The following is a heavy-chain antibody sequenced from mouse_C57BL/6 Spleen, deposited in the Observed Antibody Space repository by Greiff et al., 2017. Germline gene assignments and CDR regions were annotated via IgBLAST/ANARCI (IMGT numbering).Heavy chain of an antibody. CDR2: INPGSGGT. D-gene: IGHD1-1*01. J-gene: IGHJ2*01. V-gene: IGHV1-54*01. CDR1: GYAFTNYL. Sequence: VQLQQSGAELVRPGTSVKVSCKASGYAFTNYLIEWVKQRPGPGLEWIGVINPGSGGTNYNEKVKGKATLTADKSSSTAYMQLSSLTSEDSAVYFCARNYYGSRFYYFDYWGQGTTLTVSS. CDR3: ARNYYGSRFYYFDY.